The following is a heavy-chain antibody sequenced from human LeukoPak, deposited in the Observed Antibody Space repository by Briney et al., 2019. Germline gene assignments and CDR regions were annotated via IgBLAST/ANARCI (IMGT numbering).Heavy chain of an antibody. J-gene: IGHJ3*02. V-gene: IGHV3-30*02. CDR2: IRYDGSNK. D-gene: IGHD3-22*01. Sequence: GGSLRLSCAASGFTFSSYGMQLVRQAAATGLESVAFIRYDGSNKYYADSVKGRFTISRDNSKNTLYLQMNSLSAEDTAVYYFVKSPRHYDDSGFYYGVFDRWGQGTVVTDSS. CDR1: GFTFSSYG. CDR3: VKSPRHYDDSGFYYGVFDR.